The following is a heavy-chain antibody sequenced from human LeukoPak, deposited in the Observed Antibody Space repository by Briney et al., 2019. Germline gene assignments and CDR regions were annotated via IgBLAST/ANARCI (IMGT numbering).Heavy chain of an antibody. CDR2: ISYDGSNK. Sequence: GGSLRLSCAASGFTFSSYWMSWVRQAPGKGLEWVAVISYDGSNKYYADSVKGRFTISRDNSKNTLYLQMNSLRAEDTAVYYCAKVTTLYYYDSSGSFLDYWGQGTLVTVSS. V-gene: IGHV3-30*18. D-gene: IGHD3-22*01. CDR3: AKVTTLYYYDSSGSFLDY. J-gene: IGHJ4*02. CDR1: GFTFSSYW.